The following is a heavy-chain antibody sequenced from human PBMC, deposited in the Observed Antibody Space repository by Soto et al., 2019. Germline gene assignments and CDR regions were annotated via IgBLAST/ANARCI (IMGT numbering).Heavy chain of an antibody. V-gene: IGHV4-39*01. Sequence: SETLSLTCTVSGGSISTSDYHWGWIRQPPGKGLEWIGSIFHSGTTYYNPSLKSRATMSVDTSNNQFSLKLSSVTAADTAVYYCARLVDIVATIWFDPWGQGTLVTVSS. CDR2: IFHSGTT. J-gene: IGHJ5*02. D-gene: IGHD5-12*01. CDR1: GGSISTSDYH. CDR3: ARLVDIVATIWFDP.